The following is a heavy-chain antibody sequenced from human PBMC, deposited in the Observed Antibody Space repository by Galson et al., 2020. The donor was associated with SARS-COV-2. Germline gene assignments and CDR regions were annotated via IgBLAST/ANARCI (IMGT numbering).Heavy chain of an antibody. J-gene: IGHJ4*02. CDR2: INPSGGST. Sequence: ASVKVSCKASGYTFTSYYMHWVRQPPRQGLEWMGIINPSGGSTSYAQKFQGRVTMTRDTSTRTVYMELSSLRSEDTAVYYCAREDSGSYPDYWGQGTLVTVSS. CDR1: GYTFTSYY. CDR3: AREDSGSYPDY. V-gene: IGHV1-46*03. D-gene: IGHD1-26*01.